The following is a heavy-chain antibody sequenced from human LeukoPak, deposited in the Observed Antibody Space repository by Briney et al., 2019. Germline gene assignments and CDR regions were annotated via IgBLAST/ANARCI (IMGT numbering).Heavy chain of an antibody. J-gene: IGHJ4*02. CDR1: GHTFTGYY. CDR2: IDPNSGGT. D-gene: IGHD3-10*01. Sequence: ASVKVSCKASGHTFTGYYMHWVRQAPGQGLEWMGWIDPNSGGTNYAQKFQGRVTMTRDTSISTAYMVLNRLRSDDAAVYYCAREYYNGSGNYYNRIDYWGQGTLVTVSS. V-gene: IGHV1-2*02. CDR3: AREYYNGSGNYYNRIDY.